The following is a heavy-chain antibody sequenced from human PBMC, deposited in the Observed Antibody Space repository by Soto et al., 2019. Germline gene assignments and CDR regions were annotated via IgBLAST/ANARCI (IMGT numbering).Heavy chain of an antibody. D-gene: IGHD1-26*01. CDR1: GGSISSSSYY. V-gene: IGHV4-39*01. CDR3: ASQWELTYFDY. J-gene: IGHJ4*02. Sequence: QLQLQESGPGLVKPSETLSLTCTVSGGSISSSSYYWGWIRQPPGKGLEWIGSIYYSGSTYYNPSLKSRVTISVDTSKNQFSLKLSSVTAADTAVYYCASQWELTYFDYWGQGTLVTVSS. CDR2: IYYSGST.